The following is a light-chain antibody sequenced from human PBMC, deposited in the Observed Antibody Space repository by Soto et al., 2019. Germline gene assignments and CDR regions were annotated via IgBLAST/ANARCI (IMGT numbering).Light chain of an antibody. Sequence: QSALTQPASVSGSPGQSITISCTGTSSDVGGYNYVSWYQQHPGKAPKLMIYEVSNRPSGVSNRFSGSKSGNTASLTISGLQAEDEADYYCGSYTTTNTPYVVGTGTTVTVL. V-gene: IGLV2-14*01. CDR3: GSYTTTNTPYV. CDR2: EVS. J-gene: IGLJ1*01. CDR1: SSDVGGYNY.